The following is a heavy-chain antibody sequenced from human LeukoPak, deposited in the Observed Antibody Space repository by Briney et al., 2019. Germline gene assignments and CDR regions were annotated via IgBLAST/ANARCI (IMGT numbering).Heavy chain of an antibody. CDR3: ARVPGGRYGDYYGMDV. J-gene: IGHJ6*02. CDR1: GFTFSSYA. CDR2: ISGSGGST. V-gene: IGHV3-23*01. D-gene: IGHD3-16*01. Sequence: PGGSLRLFCAASGFTFSSYAMSWVRQAPGKGLEWVSAISGSGGSTYYADSVKGRFTISRDNSKNTLYLQMNSLRAEDTAVYYCARVPGGRYGDYYGMDVWGQGTTVTVSS.